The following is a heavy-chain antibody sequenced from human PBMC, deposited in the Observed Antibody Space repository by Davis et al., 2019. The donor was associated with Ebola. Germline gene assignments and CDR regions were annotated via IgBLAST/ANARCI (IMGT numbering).Heavy chain of an antibody. D-gene: IGHD3-3*01. J-gene: IGHJ6*04. V-gene: IGHV3-66*01. CDR3: AKSGLSFGVVKYHYGMDV. CDR1: GFTVSSNY. CDR2: IYSGFIT. Sequence: GGSLRLSCAASGFTVSSNYMTWVRQAPGEGLEWVSIIYSGFITYYADSVKGRFTISTDNSKNKLYLQMNSLRAEDTAVYYCAKSGLSFGVVKYHYGMDVWGKGTTVTVSS.